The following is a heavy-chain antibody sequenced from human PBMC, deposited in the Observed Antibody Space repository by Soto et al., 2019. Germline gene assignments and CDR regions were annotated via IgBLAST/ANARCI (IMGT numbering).Heavy chain of an antibody. Sequence: SETLSLTCTVSGGSISSSSYYWGWIRQPPGKGLEWIGSIFYSGSTYYNPSLKSRVTISVDTSKNQFSLKLTSVTAADTAVYYCARDKITGLFDYWGQGTLVTVSS. CDR3: ARDKITGLFDY. D-gene: IGHD2-8*02. CDR2: IFYSGST. J-gene: IGHJ4*02. V-gene: IGHV4-39*07. CDR1: GGSISSSSYY.